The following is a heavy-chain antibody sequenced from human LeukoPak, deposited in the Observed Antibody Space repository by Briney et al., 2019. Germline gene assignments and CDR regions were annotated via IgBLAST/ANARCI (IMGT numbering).Heavy chain of an antibody. Sequence: PGGSLRLSCAASRFTFSSYAMGWVRQAPGKGLEWVSAISGSGGSTYYADSVKGRFTISRDNSKSTLYLQMNSLRAEDTAVYYCARDSDYEVAVAFDYWGQGTLVTVSS. D-gene: IGHD3-16*01. CDR2: ISGSGGST. V-gene: IGHV3-23*01. CDR1: RFTFSSYA. J-gene: IGHJ4*02. CDR3: ARDSDYEVAVAFDY.